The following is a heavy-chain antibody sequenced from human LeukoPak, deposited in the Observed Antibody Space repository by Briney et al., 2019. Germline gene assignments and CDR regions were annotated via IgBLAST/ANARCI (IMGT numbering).Heavy chain of an antibody. D-gene: IGHD1-26*01. CDR1: GFTVSSNY. CDR3: ARERELQGWFDP. CDR2: IYSGGST. J-gene: IGHJ5*02. Sequence: GGSLRLSCAASGFTVSSNYMSWVRQAPGKGLEWVSVIYSGGSTYYADSVKGRFTISRDNAKNSLYLQMNSLRAEDTAVYYCARERELQGWFDPWGQGTLVTVSS. V-gene: IGHV3-66*01.